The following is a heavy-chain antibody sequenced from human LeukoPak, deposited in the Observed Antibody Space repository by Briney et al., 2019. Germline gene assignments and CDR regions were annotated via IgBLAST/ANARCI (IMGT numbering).Heavy chain of an antibody. CDR1: GDSISSYY. CDR2: IYYSGST. J-gene: IGHJ4*02. V-gene: IGHV4-59*01. CDR3: AREGEAYSSGHPFDY. D-gene: IGHD6-19*01. Sequence: SETLSLTCTVSGDSISSYYWSWIRQPPWKGLEWIGYIYYSGSTNYNPSLKSRVTISVDTSKNQFSLKLSSVTAADTAVYYCAREGEAYSSGHPFDYWGQGTLVTVSS.